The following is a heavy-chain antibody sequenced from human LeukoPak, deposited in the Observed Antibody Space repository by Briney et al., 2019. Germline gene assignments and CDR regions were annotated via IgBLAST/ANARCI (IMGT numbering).Heavy chain of an antibody. J-gene: IGHJ4*02. Sequence: RGASVKVSCKTSGYSFNSHHVHWVRQAPGQGLEWMGGIIPIFGTANYAQKFQGRVTITADESTSTAYMELSSLRSEDTAVYYCARDRDGVVDWGQGTLVTVSS. CDR3: ARDRDGVVD. CDR1: GYSFNSHH. D-gene: IGHD3-3*01. V-gene: IGHV1-69*13. CDR2: IIPIFGTA.